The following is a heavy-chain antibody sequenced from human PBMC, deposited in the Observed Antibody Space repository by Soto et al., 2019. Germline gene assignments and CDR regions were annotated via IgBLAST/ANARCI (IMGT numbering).Heavy chain of an antibody. J-gene: IGHJ4*02. CDR2: IYYSGST. V-gene: IGHV4-59*01. D-gene: IGHD3-9*01. CDR1: GGCISSYY. CDR3: ARGLILTGSYNNPFDY. Sequence: QVQLQESGPGLVKPSETLSLTCTVSGGCISSYYWSWIRQPPGKGLDWIGNIYYSGSTNYNPSLKSRVTISVDTSKNQFSLKLSSVTAADTAVYYYARGLILTGSYNNPFDYWGQGTLVTVSS.